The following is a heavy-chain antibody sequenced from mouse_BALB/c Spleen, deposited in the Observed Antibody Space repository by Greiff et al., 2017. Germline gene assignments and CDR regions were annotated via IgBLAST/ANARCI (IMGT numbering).Heavy chain of an antibody. CDR1: GFTFTDYY. CDR3: ARTLRAMDY. D-gene: IGHD1-1*01. CDR2: IRNKANGYTT. J-gene: IGHJ4*01. V-gene: IGHV7-3*02. Sequence: EVMLVESGGGLVQPGGSLRLSCATSGFTFTDYYMSWVRQPPGKALEWLGFIRNKANGYTTEYSASVKGRFTISRDNSQSILYLQMNTLRAEDSATYYCARTLRAMDYWGQGTSVTVSS.